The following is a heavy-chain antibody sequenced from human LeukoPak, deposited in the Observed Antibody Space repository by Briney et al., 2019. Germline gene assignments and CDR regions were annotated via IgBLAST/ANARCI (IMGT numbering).Heavy chain of an antibody. CDR3: ARVPGVHHTVRGVNLYHFDY. J-gene: IGHJ4*02. CDR2: IYYSGST. CDR1: GGSVSSSCYY. V-gene: IGHV4-61*01. Sequence: PSETLSLTCTVSGGSVSSSCYYWSWIRQPPGKGLEWIGYIYYSGSTNYNPSLKSRVTISVDTSKNQFSLKLSSVTAADTAAYYCARVPGVHHTVRGVNLYHFDYWGQGILVTVSS. D-gene: IGHD3-10*01.